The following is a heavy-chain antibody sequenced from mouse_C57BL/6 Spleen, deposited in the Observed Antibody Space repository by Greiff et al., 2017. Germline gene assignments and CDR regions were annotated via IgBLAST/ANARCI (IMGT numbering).Heavy chain of an antibody. CDR1: GYTFTSYW. CDR2: INPSNGGT. J-gene: IGHJ2*01. D-gene: IGHD1-1*01. CDR3: ARSGVYYYGSSYFDY. V-gene: IGHV1-53*01. Sequence: QVQLQQPGTELVKPGASVKLSCKASGYTFTSYWMHWVKQRPGQGLEWIGNINPSNGGTNYNEKFKSKATLTVDKSSSTAYMQLSSLTSEDSAVYYGARSGVYYYGSSYFDYWGQGTTLTVSS.